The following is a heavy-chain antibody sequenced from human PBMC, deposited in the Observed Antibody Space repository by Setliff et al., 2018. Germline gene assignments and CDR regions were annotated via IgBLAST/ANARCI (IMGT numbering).Heavy chain of an antibody. CDR3: ARLGAPASHDAFDV. D-gene: IGHD6-25*01. V-gene: IGHV5-51*01. CDR1: GYRFTTYW. Sequence: GESLKISCKGSGYRFTTYWIGWVRQMPGKGLEWMGIVFSDDSDTRYSPSFQGQVTMSADKSNNTPYLQWSSLKASDTAMYYCARLGAPASHDAFDVWGQGTMVTVSS. J-gene: IGHJ3*01. CDR2: VFSDDSDT.